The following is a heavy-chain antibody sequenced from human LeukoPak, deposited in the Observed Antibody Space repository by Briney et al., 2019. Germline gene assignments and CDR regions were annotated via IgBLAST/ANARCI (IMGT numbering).Heavy chain of an antibody. CDR3: ARGSGPRDLVPAAMCC. CDR1: GFTFSSYG. CDR2: IWYDGSNK. J-gene: IGHJ4*02. V-gene: IGHV3-33*01. D-gene: IGHD2-2*01. Sequence: HPGGSLRLSCAASGFTFSSYGMHWVRQAPGKGLEWVAVIWYDGSNKYYADSVKGRFTISRDNSKNTLYLQMNSLRAEDTAVYYCARGSGPRDLVPAAMCCWGQGTLVTVSS.